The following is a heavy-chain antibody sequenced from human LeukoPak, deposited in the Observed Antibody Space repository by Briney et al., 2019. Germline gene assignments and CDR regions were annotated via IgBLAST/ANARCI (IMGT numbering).Heavy chain of an antibody. D-gene: IGHD6-13*01. Sequence: GGSLRLSCAASGFTFSSYSMNWVRQAPGKGLEWVANIKQDGSEKYYVDSVKGRFTISRDNAKNSLYLQMNSLRAEDTAVYYCARDRNVYRGGSSFDYWGQGTLVTVSS. J-gene: IGHJ4*02. CDR2: IKQDGSEK. CDR1: GFTFSSYS. V-gene: IGHV3-7*01. CDR3: ARDRNVYRGGSSFDY.